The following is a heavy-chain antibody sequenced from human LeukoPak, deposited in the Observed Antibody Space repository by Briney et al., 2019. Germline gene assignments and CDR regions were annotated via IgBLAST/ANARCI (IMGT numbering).Heavy chain of an antibody. CDR1: GFTFSSYE. J-gene: IGHJ4*02. D-gene: IGHD3-10*01. CDR3: ARKTGSKIQYGSGIFDY. CDR2: TSNTGTTI. Sequence: GGSLRLSCAASGFTFSSYEMNWVRQAPGKGLEWVSYTSNTGTTINYADSVKGRFTISRDNAKKSLYLQMNSLRVEDTAVYYCARKTGSKIQYGSGIFDYWGQGTLVTVSS. V-gene: IGHV3-48*03.